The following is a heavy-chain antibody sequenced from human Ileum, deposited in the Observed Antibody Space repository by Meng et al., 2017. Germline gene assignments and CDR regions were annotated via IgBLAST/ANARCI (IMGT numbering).Heavy chain of an antibody. D-gene: IGHD4-23*01. Sequence: QGQLRESGPGLVRLSGTLSLPCAVSSGSISSNTYWSWVRQPPGKGLEWIGQISHSGSAYYNPSLKSRVTMSVDKSKSQFSLMLTSVTAADTSIYYCARHGGYSQDFWGQGTLVTVSS. CDR2: ISHSGSA. J-gene: IGHJ4*02. CDR1: SGSISSNTY. V-gene: IGHV4-4*02. CDR3: ARHGGYSQDF.